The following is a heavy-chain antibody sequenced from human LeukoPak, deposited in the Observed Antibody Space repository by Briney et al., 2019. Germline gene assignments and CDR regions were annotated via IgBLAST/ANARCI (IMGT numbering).Heavy chain of an antibody. V-gene: IGHV1-2*02. CDR3: ARDSSGQQLVKFDY. Sequence: ASVKVSCKASGYTFTGYYMHWVRQAPRQGLEWMGWINPNSGGTNYAQKFQGRVTMTRDTSISTAYMELSRLRSDDTAVYYCARDSSGQQLVKFDYWGQGTLVTVSS. J-gene: IGHJ4*02. CDR2: INPNSGGT. D-gene: IGHD6-13*01. CDR1: GYTFTGYY.